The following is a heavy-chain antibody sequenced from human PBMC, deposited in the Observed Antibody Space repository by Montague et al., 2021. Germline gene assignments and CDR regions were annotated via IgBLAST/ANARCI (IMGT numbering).Heavy chain of an antibody. J-gene: IGHJ4*02. Sequence: SETLSLTCGVYGGSLSEYYWTWIRQSPEKGLEWIGEVRHIGSTNYNPSLKSRVTMSVDKSKNQFSLKLRSVTAADTAVYYCASDRGPFDYWGQGNVVTVSS. CDR1: GGSLSEYY. CDR2: VRHIGST. CDR3: ASDRGPFDY. V-gene: IGHV4-34*01. D-gene: IGHD3-10*01.